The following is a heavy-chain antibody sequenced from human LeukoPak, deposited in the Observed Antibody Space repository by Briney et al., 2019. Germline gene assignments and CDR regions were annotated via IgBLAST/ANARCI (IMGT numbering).Heavy chain of an antibody. Sequence: ASVKVSCKASGYTFIIYDINWVRQAPGQGLEWMGWMNPNSGNTDYAQKFQGRVTMTRNTSISTAYMELRSLRSEDTAVYYCARTASSWSSRYYYYMDVWGKGTTVTVSS. V-gene: IGHV1-8*01. J-gene: IGHJ6*03. D-gene: IGHD6-13*01. CDR3: ARTASSWSSRYYYYMDV. CDR1: GYTFIIYD. CDR2: MNPNSGNT.